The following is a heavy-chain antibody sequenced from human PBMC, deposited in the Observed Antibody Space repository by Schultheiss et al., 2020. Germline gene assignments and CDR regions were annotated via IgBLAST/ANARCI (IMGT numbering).Heavy chain of an antibody. CDR2: ISSNGGST. V-gene: IGHV3-64D*06. J-gene: IGHJ5*02. CDR3: VKDRSYDFWSGYSNWFDP. Sequence: GGSLRLSCAASGFTFSSYAMSWVRQAPGKGLEYVSAISSNGGSTYYADSVKGRFTISRDNSKNTLYLQMSSLRAEDTAVYYCVKDRSYDFWSGYSNWFDPWGKGTLFTFSS. CDR1: GFTFSSYA. D-gene: IGHD3-3*01.